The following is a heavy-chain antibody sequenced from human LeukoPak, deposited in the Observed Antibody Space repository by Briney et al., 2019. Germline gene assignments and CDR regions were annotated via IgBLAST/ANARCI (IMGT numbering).Heavy chain of an antibody. J-gene: IGHJ5*02. CDR2: IFYSGTT. CDR3: ARDSGSYNYFDP. D-gene: IGHD1-26*01. V-gene: IGHV4-59*01. Sequence: PSQTLSLTCTVSGGSISTYYWSWIRQPPGKGLEWIGYIFYSGTTNYNPSLKSRVTISVDTSKNQFSLKLSSVTAADTVVYYCARDSGSYNYFDPWGQGTLVTVSS. CDR1: GGSISTYY.